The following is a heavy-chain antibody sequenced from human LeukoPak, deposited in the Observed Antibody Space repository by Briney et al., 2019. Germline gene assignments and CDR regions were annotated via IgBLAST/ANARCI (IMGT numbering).Heavy chain of an antibody. J-gene: IGHJ4*02. CDR1: GFTFSSYS. V-gene: IGHV3-21*01. CDR2: ISSSSSYI. CDR3: ARRLLEWLLPDY. D-gene: IGHD3-3*01. Sequence: PGGSLRLSCAASGFTFSSYSMNWVRQAPGKGLEWVSSISSSSSYIYYADSVKGRFTISRDNAKNSLYLQMNSLRAEDTAVYYCARRLLEWLLPDYWGQGTLVTVSS.